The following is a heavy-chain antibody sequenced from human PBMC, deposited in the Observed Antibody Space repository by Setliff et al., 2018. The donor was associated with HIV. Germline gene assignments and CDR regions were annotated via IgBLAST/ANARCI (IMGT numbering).Heavy chain of an antibody. CDR1: GFSLASSGVG. V-gene: IGHV2-5*02. Sequence: SGPTCEPPQTLTLTCTFSGFSLASSGVGVAWVRQPPGEGLEWLALIYWDDDVRYSPLLKNRLSISKDNSKNQVVLAMSNMDPVDTATYFCAHFTHFRDVYCDSWGPGILVTVSS. CDR2: IYWDDDV. J-gene: IGHJ4*01. CDR3: AHFTHFRDVYCDS. D-gene: IGHD2-21*01.